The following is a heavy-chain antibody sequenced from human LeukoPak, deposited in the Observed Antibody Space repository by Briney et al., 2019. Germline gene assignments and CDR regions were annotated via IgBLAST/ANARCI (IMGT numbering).Heavy chain of an antibody. CDR1: GYTFIGHY. CDR3: ARELWTGGSPYFDS. J-gene: IGHJ4*02. D-gene: IGHD2-15*01. Sequence: ASVKVSCKASGYTFIGHYIHWVRQAPGLGLEWMGWINPNGGGTTYAQKFQGRVTMTRDTSSNTVYMELRRLRYDDTAVYYCARELWTGGSPYFDSWGQGSLVTVSS. V-gene: IGHV1-2*02. CDR2: INPNGGGT.